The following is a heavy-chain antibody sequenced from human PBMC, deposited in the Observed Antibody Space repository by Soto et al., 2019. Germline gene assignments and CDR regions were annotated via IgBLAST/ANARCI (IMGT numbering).Heavy chain of an antibody. V-gene: IGHV4-4*02. CDR3: ARFGGGMDV. Sequence: QVQLQESGPGLVKPSGTLSLTCAVSGGSISGINWWYWIRQPPGKGLEWIGEIYHSGSTNYNPSLKSRLTISVDTSKTPFSLKLSSVTAADTAVYYCARFGGGMDVWGQGTTVTVSS. D-gene: IGHD3-10*01. CDR2: IYHSGST. J-gene: IGHJ6*02. CDR1: GGSISGINW.